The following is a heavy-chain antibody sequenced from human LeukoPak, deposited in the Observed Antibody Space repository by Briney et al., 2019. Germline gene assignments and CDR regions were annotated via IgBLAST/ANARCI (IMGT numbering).Heavy chain of an antibody. D-gene: IGHD3-10*01. CDR1: GFTFSSYS. CDR2: ISGSGGST. J-gene: IGHJ4*02. V-gene: IGHV3-23*01. CDR3: AKATVRGVTITGCDY. Sequence: GGSLRLSCAASGFTFSSYSMNWVRQAPGKGLEWVSAISGSGGSTYYADSVKGRFTISRDNSKNTLYLQMNSLRAEDTAVYYCAKATVRGVTITGCDYWGQGTLVTVSS.